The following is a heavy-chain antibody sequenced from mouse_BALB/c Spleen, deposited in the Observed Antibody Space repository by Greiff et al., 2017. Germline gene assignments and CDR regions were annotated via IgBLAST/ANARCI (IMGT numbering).Heavy chain of an antibody. D-gene: IGHD1-1*01. J-gene: IGHJ4*01. CDR1: GFNIKDTY. V-gene: IGHV14-3*02. Sequence: VQLQQSGAELVKPGASVKLSCTASGFNIKDTYMHWVKQRPEQGLEWIGRIDPANGKTKYDPKFQGKATITADTSSNTAYLQLSSLTSEDTAVYYCAPYGGYAMDDWGQGTSVTVSS. CDR2: IDPANGKT. CDR3: APYGGYAMDD.